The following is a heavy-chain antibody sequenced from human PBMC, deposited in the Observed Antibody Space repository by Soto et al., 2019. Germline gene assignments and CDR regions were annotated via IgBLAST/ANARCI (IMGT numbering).Heavy chain of an antibody. Sequence: ASVKVSCKASGYTFTSYGISWVRQAPGQGLEWMGWISAYNGNTNYAQKLQGRVTMTTDTSTSTAYMELRSLRSDDTAVYYCARTKNYDFWSGYRDDYWCQGTLVTVSS. CDR2: ISAYNGNT. J-gene: IGHJ4*02. V-gene: IGHV1-18*04. D-gene: IGHD3-3*01. CDR1: GYTFTSYG. CDR3: ARTKNYDFWSGYRDDY.